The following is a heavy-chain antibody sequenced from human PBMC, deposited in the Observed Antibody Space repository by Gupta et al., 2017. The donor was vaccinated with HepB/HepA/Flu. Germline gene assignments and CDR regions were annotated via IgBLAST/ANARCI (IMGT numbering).Heavy chain of an antibody. V-gene: IGHV3-30*03. Sequence: GMDWVRQAPGKGLEWVAVISYHGSNEYYADSVTGRFTISRDNSENKLYLQMNSLRIEDTAVCYGARVYCSGGLCFWEYFQHWGQGTL. D-gene: IGHD2-15*01. CDR1: G. J-gene: IGHJ1*01. CDR2: ISYHGSNE. CDR3: ARVYCSGGLCFWEYFQH.